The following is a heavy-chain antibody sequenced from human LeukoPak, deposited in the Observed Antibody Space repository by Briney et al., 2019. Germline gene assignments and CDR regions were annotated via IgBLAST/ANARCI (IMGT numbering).Heavy chain of an antibody. CDR1: GFTFSSYE. V-gene: IGHV3-48*03. CDR2: ISSSGSTI. Sequence: PGGSLRLSCAASGFTFSSYEMNWVRQAPGKGLEWVSYISSSGSTIYYADSVKGRFTISRDNAKNSLYLQMNSLSAEDTAVYYCARVRRFGGGYFDYWGQGTLVTVSS. J-gene: IGHJ4*02. CDR3: ARVRRFGGGYFDY. D-gene: IGHD3-10*01.